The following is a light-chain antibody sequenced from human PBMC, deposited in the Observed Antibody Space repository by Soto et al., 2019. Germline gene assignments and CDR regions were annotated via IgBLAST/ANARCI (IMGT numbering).Light chain of an antibody. CDR3: HQFGNAARP. V-gene: IGKV3-20*01. CDR2: GAS. Sequence: EIVLTQSPGTLSLSPGERATLSCRASQSVSSTDLVWYQQKPGQAPRLLIYGASSRATGIPDRFSGSGSGTDFTLTISRLEPEDFAVYYCHQFGNAARPFGQGPEVEV. J-gene: IGKJ1*01. CDR1: QSVSSTD.